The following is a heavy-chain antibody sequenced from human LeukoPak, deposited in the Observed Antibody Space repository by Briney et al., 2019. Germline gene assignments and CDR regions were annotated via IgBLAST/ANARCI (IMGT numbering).Heavy chain of an antibody. CDR3: ARAHLYCSGGTCYLIGFDY. D-gene: IGHD2-15*01. CDR2: INYSGST. J-gene: IGHJ4*02. CDR1: GASIRSYY. Sequence: SETLSLTCTVSGASIRSYYWNWLRQPPGKGLEWIGYINYSGSTNSNPSLKSRATISMDTSKHHFSLKLSSVTAADTAVYYCARAHLYCSGGTCYLIGFDYWGQGTLVTVSS. V-gene: IGHV4-59*01.